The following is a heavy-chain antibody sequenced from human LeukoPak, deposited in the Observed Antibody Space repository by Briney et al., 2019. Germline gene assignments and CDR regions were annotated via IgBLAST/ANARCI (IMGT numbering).Heavy chain of an antibody. J-gene: IGHJ4*02. CDR1: GGTFSSYT. D-gene: IGHD3-10*01. Sequence: SVKVSCKASGGTFSSYTISWVRQAPGQGLEWMARIIPIFGIANYAQKFQGRVTITADKSTSTAYMELSSLRSEDTAVYYCAREPIITMVRGVSTEYFDYWGPGTLVTVSS. CDR2: IIPIFGIA. CDR3: AREPIITMVRGVSTEYFDY. V-gene: IGHV1-69*02.